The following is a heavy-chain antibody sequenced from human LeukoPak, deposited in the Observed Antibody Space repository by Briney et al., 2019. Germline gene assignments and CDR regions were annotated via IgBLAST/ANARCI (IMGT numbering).Heavy chain of an antibody. V-gene: IGHV3-23*01. CDR3: ARAVGVDY. Sequence: GGSLRLSCAVSGFIFSNYAMNWVRQAPGKGLEWVSVIRGGGGVTFYADSVKDRFTISRDNSKNTLYLQMNSLTAEDTAVYYCARAVGVDYWGQGTLVTVSS. D-gene: IGHD3-16*01. J-gene: IGHJ4*02. CDR2: IRGGGGVT. CDR1: GFIFSNYA.